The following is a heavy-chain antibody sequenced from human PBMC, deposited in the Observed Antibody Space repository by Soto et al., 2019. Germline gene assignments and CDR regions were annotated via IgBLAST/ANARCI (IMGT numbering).Heavy chain of an antibody. CDR1: GGSISGSSYY. Sequence: SETLSLTCTVSGGSISGSSYYWGWIRQPPGKGLEWIGSIYYSGSTYYNPSLKSRVTISVDTSKNQFSLKLSSVTAADTAVYYCASPYYYDSSGYYDPMDVWGQGTTVTVSS. D-gene: IGHD3-22*01. J-gene: IGHJ6*02. V-gene: IGHV4-39*01. CDR2: IYYSGST. CDR3: ASPYYYDSSGYYDPMDV.